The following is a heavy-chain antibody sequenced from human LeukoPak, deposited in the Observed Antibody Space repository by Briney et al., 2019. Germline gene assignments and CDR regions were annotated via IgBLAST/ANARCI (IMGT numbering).Heavy chain of an antibody. V-gene: IGHV1-2*02. CDR3: VRGRNEAFDI. D-gene: IGHD1-1*01. CDR1: GYTFTGSC. Sequence: ASVKVSCKASGYTFTGSCMHWVRQAPGQGLEWMGWINPNSGETKCAQKFQGRVTVTRDTSISTAYMEVSRLGSDDTAVYYCVRGRNEAFDIWGQGTMVTVSS. CDR2: INPNSGET. J-gene: IGHJ3*02.